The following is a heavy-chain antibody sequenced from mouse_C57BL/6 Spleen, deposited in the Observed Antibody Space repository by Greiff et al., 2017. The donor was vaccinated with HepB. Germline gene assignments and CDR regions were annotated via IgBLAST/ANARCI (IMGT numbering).Heavy chain of an antibody. CDR3: VYGSSRYFDV. CDR1: GYTFTDYY. V-gene: IGHV1-26*01. Sequence: EVQLQQSGPELVKPGASVKISCKASGYTFTDYYMNWVKQSHGKSLEWIGDINPNNGGTRYNQKFKGKATLTVDKSSSTAYMELRSLTSEDSAVYYCVYGSSRYFDVWGTGTTVTVSS. CDR2: INPNNGGT. D-gene: IGHD1-1*01. J-gene: IGHJ1*03.